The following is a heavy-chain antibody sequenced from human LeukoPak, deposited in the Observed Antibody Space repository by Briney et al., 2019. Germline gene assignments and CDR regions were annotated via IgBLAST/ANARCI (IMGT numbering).Heavy chain of an antibody. Sequence: ASVKVSCKASGGTFSSYAISWVRQAPGEGLEWMGGIIPIFGTTNYAQKFQGRATITADESTSTAYMELSSLRSEDTAIYYCARYLQSYGDFNEGFDSWGQGTLVTVSS. CDR2: IIPIFGTT. V-gene: IGHV1-69*13. D-gene: IGHD4-17*01. CDR3: ARYLQSYGDFNEGFDS. CDR1: GGTFSSYA. J-gene: IGHJ4*02.